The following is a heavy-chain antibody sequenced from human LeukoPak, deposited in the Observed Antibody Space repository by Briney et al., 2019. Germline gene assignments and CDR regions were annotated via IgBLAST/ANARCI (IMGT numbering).Heavy chain of an antibody. D-gene: IGHD2-2*01. Sequence: ASVKVSCKASGYTFTSYGISWVRQAPGQGLEWMGWISAYNGNTNYAQKLQGRVTMTTDTSTSTAYMELRSLRSDDTAVYYCARDTKVYPLTVVVPAAIVDFDYWGQGTLVTVSS. CDR2: ISAYNGNT. CDR3: ARDTKVYPLTVVVPAAIVDFDY. V-gene: IGHV1-18*01. CDR1: GYTFTSYG. J-gene: IGHJ4*02.